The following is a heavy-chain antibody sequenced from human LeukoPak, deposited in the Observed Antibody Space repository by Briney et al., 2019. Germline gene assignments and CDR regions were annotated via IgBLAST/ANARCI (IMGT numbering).Heavy chain of an antibody. CDR3: ALQGSPQPNYYYYYMDV. V-gene: IGHV3-21*01. CDR2: ISSTGAYI. J-gene: IGHJ6*03. D-gene: IGHD1-1*01. CDR1: GFIFSSDS. Sequence: GGSLRLSCATSGFIFSSDSMIWVRQAPGKGLEWDSSISSTGAYIYYADSLKGRFTISRDNAKNSLYLQMNSLRADDTAVYYCALQGSPQPNYYYYYMDVWGKGTTVAVSS.